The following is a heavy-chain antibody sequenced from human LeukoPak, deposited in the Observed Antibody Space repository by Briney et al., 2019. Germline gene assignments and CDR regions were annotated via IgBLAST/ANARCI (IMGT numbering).Heavy chain of an antibody. V-gene: IGHV3-48*01. J-gene: IGHJ4*02. CDR3: AGQGYSGSYYLDY. D-gene: IGHD1-26*01. CDR2: ISSSSSTI. Sequence: PGGSLRLSCAASGFTFSGYAMSWVRQAPGKGLEWVPYISSSSSTIYYADSVKGRFTISRDNAKNSLYLQMNSLRAEDTAVYYCAGQGYSGSYYLDYWGQGTLVTVSS. CDR1: GFTFSGYA.